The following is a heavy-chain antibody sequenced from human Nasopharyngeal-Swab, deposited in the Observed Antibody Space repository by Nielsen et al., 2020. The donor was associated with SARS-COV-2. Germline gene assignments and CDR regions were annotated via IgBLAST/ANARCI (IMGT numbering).Heavy chain of an antibody. CDR3: ARETYCSSTSCYGTSGFDY. D-gene: IGHD2-2*01. V-gene: IGHV4-31*03. CDR2: IYYSGST. J-gene: IGHJ4*02. Sequence: SETLSLTCTVSGGSIGSGGYYWTWIRQHPGKGLEWIWYIYYSGSTYYNPSLKSRVTISVDTSKNQFSLKLSSVTAADTAVYYCARETYCSSTSCYGTSGFDYWGQGTLVTVSS. CDR1: GGSIGSGGYY.